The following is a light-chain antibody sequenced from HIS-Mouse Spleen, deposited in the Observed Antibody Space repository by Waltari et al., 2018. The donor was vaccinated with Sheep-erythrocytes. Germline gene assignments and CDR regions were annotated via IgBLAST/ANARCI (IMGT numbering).Light chain of an antibody. CDR1: QGISSW. J-gene: IGKJ5*01. Sequence: IQMTQSPSSASGSVGDRVTIPCRASQGISSWVAWYPQKPGKDPKLLIYAASSLQSGVPSRFSGSGSGTDFTLTISSLQPEDFATYYCQQANSFPITFGQGTRLEIK. CDR2: AAS. CDR3: QQANSFPIT. V-gene: IGKV1-12*01.